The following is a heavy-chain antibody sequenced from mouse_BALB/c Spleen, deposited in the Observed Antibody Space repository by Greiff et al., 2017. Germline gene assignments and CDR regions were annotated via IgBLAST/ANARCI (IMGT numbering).Heavy chain of an antibody. V-gene: IGHV10-1*02. D-gene: IGHD1-1*01. Sequence: EVQLVESGGGLVQPKGSLKLSCAASGFTFNTYAMNWVRQAPGKGLEWVARIRSKSNNYATYYADSVKDRFTISRDDSQSMLYLQMNNLKTEDTAMYFCVRERYYSYYIDNWGQGTTLTVSS. CDR2: IRSKSNNYAT. J-gene: IGHJ2*01. CDR1: GFTFNTYA. CDR3: VRERYYSYYIDN.